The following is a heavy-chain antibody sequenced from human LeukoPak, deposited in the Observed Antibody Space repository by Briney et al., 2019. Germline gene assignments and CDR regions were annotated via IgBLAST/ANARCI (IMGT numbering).Heavy chain of an antibody. J-gene: IGHJ4*02. V-gene: IGHV1-46*01. CDR3: ARDGVPSEGGSLPDY. D-gene: IGHD1-26*01. Sequence: ASVKVSCKASGYTFTSYYMHWVRQAPGQGLEWMGIINPSGGSTSYAQKFQGRVTMTRDTSTSTVYMELSSLRSEDTAVYYCARDGVPSEGGSLPDYWGQGTLVTVSS. CDR2: INPSGGST. CDR1: GYTFTSYY.